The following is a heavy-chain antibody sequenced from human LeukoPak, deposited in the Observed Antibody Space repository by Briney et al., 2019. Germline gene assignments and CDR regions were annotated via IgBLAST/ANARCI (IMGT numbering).Heavy chain of an antibody. CDR1: GFAFSSVW. V-gene: IGHV3-15*01. CDR2: ITRKADGGAA. D-gene: IGHD1-26*01. J-gene: IGHJ4*02. CDR3: STSLYDFATKSVRRTDY. Sequence: GESLRLSCAASGFAFSSVWMNWARQSPGKGLEWVGRITRKADGGAAEYISPVKGRFIISRDDSKNTLYLQMNSLKNEDTALYYCSTSLYDFATKSVRRTDYWGQGTLVIVSS.